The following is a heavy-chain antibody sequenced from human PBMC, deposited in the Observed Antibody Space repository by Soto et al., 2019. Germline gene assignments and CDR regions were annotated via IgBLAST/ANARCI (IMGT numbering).Heavy chain of an antibody. CDR2: IYYSGST. CDR3: ASSSQLRFLEWLFSY. V-gene: IGHV4-31*03. D-gene: IGHD3-3*01. Sequence: SETLSLTCTVSGGSISSGGYYWSWIRQHPGKGLEWIGYIYYSGSTYYNPSLKSRVTISVDTSKNQFSLKLSSVTAADTAVYYCASSSQLRFLEWLFSYWGQGTLVTVSS. CDR1: GGSISSGGYY. J-gene: IGHJ4*02.